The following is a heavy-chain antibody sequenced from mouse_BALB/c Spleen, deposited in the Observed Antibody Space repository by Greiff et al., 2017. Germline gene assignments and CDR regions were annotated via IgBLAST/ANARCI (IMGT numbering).Heavy chain of an antibody. Sequence: QVQLQQSGAELVRPGASVTLSCKASGYTFTDYEMHWVKQTPVHGLEWIGAIDPETGGTAYNQKFKDKATLTADKSSSTVYMELSRLTSEDSAVYFCARHEENYISWFAYWGQGTLVTVSA. V-gene: IGHV1-15*01. CDR3: ARHEENYISWFAY. J-gene: IGHJ3*01. CDR1: GYTFTDYE. CDR2: IDPETGGT. D-gene: IGHD2-12*01.